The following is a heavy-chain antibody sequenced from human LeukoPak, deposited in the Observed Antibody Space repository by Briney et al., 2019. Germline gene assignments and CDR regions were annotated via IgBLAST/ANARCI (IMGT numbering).Heavy chain of an antibody. CDR3: ARGSGYDFWSGYYYYGMDV. CDR2: INPNSGGT. CDR1: GYTFTGYY. D-gene: IGHD3-3*01. V-gene: IGHV1-2*02. J-gene: IGHJ6*02. Sequence: GASVKVSCKASGYTFTGYYMHWVRQAPGQGLEWMGWINPNSGGTNYAQKFQGRVTMTRDTSISTAYMELSRLRSDDTAVYYCARGSGYDFWSGYYYYGMDVWGQGTTVTVSS.